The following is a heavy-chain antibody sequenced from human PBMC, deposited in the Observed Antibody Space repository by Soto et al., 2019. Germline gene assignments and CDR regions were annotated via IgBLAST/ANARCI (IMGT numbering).Heavy chain of an antibody. J-gene: IGHJ6*02. CDR2: ISYDGSNK. CDR3: AKDRGKGRDYDFWSGYFTDYYYYGMDV. CDR1: GFTFSSYG. V-gene: IGHV3-30*18. D-gene: IGHD3-3*01. Sequence: GGSLRLSCAASGFTFSSYGMHWVRQAPGKGLEWVAVISYDGSNKYYADSVKGRFTISRDNSKNTLYLQMNSLRAEDTAVYYCAKDRGKGRDYDFWSGYFTDYYYYGMDVWGQGTTVTVSS.